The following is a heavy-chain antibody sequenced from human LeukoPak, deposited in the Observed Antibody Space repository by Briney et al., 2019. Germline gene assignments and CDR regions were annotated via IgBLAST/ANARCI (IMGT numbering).Heavy chain of an antibody. CDR2: INHSGST. D-gene: IGHD4-17*01. V-gene: IGHV4-34*01. CDR3: ARGRLEETTVTTTDDY. CDR1: GGSFSGYY. Sequence: SETLSLTCAVYGGSFSGYYWSWIRQPPGKGLEWIGEINHSGSTSYNPSLKSRVTISVDTSKNQFSLKLSSVTAADTAVYYCARGRLEETTVTTTDDYWGQGTLVTVSS. J-gene: IGHJ4*02.